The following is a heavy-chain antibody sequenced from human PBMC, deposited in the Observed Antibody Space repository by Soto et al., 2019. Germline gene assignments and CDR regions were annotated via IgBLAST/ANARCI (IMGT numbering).Heavy chain of an antibody. Sequence: QVQLVQSGAEVKKPGSSVKVSCKASGGTFSSYAISWVRQAPGQGLEWMGGIIPIFGTANYAQKFQGRVTITADESTSTAYMELSSLSSEDTAVYYCARDPNYYGSGSYAYWGQGTLVTVSS. J-gene: IGHJ4*02. CDR1: GGTFSSYA. CDR3: ARDPNYYGSGSYAY. CDR2: IIPIFGTA. D-gene: IGHD3-10*01. V-gene: IGHV1-69*01.